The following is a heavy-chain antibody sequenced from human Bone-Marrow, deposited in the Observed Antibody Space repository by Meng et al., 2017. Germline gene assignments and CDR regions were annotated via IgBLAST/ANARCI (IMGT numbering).Heavy chain of an antibody. CDR2: INAGNGNT. D-gene: IGHD2-15*01. CDR3: ARDHFPAVVVAATRPDGSDY. J-gene: IGHJ4*02. Sequence: ASVKVSCKASGYTFTSYAMHWVRQAPGQRLEWMGWINAGNGNTKYSQKFQGRVTITRDTSASTAYMELSSLRSEDTAVYYCARDHFPAVVVAATRPDGSDYWGQGTLVTVSS. V-gene: IGHV1-3*01. CDR1: GYTFTSYA.